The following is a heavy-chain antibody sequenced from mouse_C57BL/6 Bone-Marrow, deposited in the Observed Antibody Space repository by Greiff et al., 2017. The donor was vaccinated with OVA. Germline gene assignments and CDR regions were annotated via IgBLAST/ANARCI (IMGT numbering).Heavy chain of an antibody. CDR1: GYTFTSYW. CDR2: IHPNSGST. J-gene: IGHJ2*01. V-gene: IGHV1-64*01. D-gene: IGHD1-1*01. CDR3: ARPYYYVSRDFDY. Sequence: QVQLQQPGAELVKPGASVKLSCKASGYTFTSYWMHWVKQRPGQGLEWIGMIHPNSGSTNYNEKFKSKATLTVDKSSSTAYMQLSSLTSEDSAVYYCARPYYYVSRDFDYWGQGTTLTVSS.